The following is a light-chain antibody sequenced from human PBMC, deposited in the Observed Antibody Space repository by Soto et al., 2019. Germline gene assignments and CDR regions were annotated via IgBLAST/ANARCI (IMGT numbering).Light chain of an antibody. V-gene: IGKV3-20*01. CDR1: QTVSNRF. Sequence: EIVLTQSPGTLSLSPGERATLSCRASQTVSNRFLAWYQQKPGQAPRLLIYGASSRAIGVPDRFSGSGSGTDFTLTISRLEPEDFAVYYCQQYGSSPRVTFGQGTKVDIK. CDR3: QQYGSSPRVT. J-gene: IGKJ3*01. CDR2: GAS.